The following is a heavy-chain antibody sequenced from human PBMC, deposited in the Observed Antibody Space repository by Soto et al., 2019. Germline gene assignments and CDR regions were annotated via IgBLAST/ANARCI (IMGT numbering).Heavy chain of an antibody. D-gene: IGHD1-26*01. J-gene: IGHJ3*02. V-gene: IGHV3-43*01. CDR2: ISLDGADT. CDR3: AKFGWCGSNSESHAADI. CDR1: GFPFDDYS. Sequence: EVQLVESGGGVVQPGGSLRLSCAASGFPFDDYSMNWVRQVPGKGMEWVSLISLDGADTYYADSVKGRFTVSRDNSNNSLYLQMNSLTTEDTALYSCAKFGWCGSNSESHAADIWGQATMVNVSA.